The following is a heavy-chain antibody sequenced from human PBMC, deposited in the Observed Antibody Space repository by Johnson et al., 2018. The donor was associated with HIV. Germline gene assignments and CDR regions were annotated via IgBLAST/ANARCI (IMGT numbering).Heavy chain of an antibody. D-gene: IGHD6-13*01. CDR1: GFTFSSYG. CDR3: AKDLYSSSWTNDAFDI. CDR2: ISGGGGST. J-gene: IGHJ3*02. V-gene: IGHV3-23*04. Sequence: VQLVESGGGVVQPGGSLRLSCAASGFTFSSYGMHWVRQAPGKGLEWVSGISGGGGSTYYADSVKGRFTISRDNSKNKLYVQMNSLRAEDTAVYYCAKDLYSSSWTNDAFDIWGQGTMVTVSS.